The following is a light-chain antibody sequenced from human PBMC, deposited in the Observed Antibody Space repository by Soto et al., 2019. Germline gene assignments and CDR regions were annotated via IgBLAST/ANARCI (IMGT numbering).Light chain of an antibody. CDR1: QSVSSN. CDR3: QQFGTIPFT. CDR2: GAS. V-gene: IGKV3-15*01. Sequence: EIVMTQSPATLSVSPGERATLSCRASQSVSSNLAWYQQKPGQAPRLLIYGASTRATGIPARFSGSGSGTDFTLTISSLQSEDFAVYYCQQFGTIPFTFGPGTKVDV. J-gene: IGKJ3*01.